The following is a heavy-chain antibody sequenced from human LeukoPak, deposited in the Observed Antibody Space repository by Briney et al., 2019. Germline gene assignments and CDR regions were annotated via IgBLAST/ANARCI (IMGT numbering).Heavy chain of an antibody. CDR2: ISYDGSNK. D-gene: IGHD1-1*01. CDR3: ATRGTTATKYFEH. J-gene: IGHJ4*02. Sequence: GGSLRLSCAASGFTFSSYDMHWVRQAPGKGLEWVAFISYDGSNKYYVDSVKGRFTISRDNSKNTLYLQMKSLRAEDTAVYYCATRGTTATKYFEHWGQGTLVTVSS. CDR1: GFTFSSYD. V-gene: IGHV3-30*03.